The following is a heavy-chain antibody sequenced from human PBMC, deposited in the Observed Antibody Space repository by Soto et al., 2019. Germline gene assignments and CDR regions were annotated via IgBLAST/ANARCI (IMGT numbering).Heavy chain of an antibody. V-gene: IGHV4-30-4*01. J-gene: IGHJ4*02. CDR2: IYYSGST. CDR3: ARDPGKRGYSGYDY. Sequence: PSETLSLTCTVSGGSISSGDYYWSWIRQPPGQGLEWIGYIYYSGSTYYNPSLKSRVTISVDTSKNQFSLKLSSVTAADTAVYYCARDPGKRGYSGYDYWGQGTLVTVSS. D-gene: IGHD5-12*01. CDR1: GGSISSGDYY.